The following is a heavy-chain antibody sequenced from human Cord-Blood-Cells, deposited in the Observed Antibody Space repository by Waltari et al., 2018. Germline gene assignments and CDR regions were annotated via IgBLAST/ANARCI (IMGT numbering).Heavy chain of an antibody. J-gene: IGHJ4*02. D-gene: IGHD3-10*01. CDR3: ARGFGYYGSGSYYNYFDY. CDR1: GFTVSSNY. Sequence: EVQLVESGGGLIQPGGSLRLSCAASGFTVSSNYMSWVRQAPGQGLEWVSVISGGGSTYYADSVKGRFTISRDNSKNTLYLQMNSLRAEDTAVYYCARGFGYYGSGSYYNYFDYWGQGTLVTVSS. CDR2: ISGGGST. V-gene: IGHV3-53*01.